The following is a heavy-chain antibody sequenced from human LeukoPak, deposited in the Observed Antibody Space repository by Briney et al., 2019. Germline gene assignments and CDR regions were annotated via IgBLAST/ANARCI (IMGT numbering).Heavy chain of an antibody. J-gene: IGHJ4*02. Sequence: ASVKVSCKASGYTFTSYGITWVRQAPGQGLEWMGWISAYNGNTNYPQKLQGRVTMTTDTSTSTAYMELRSLRSDDTAVYYCARAWLDYYDSTYDYWGQGTPVTVSS. CDR3: ARAWLDYYDSTYDY. CDR1: GYTFTSYG. D-gene: IGHD3-22*01. CDR2: ISAYNGNT. V-gene: IGHV1-18*01.